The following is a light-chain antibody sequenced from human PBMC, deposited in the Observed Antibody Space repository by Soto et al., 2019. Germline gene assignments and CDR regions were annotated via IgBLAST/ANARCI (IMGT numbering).Light chain of an antibody. J-gene: IGKJ1*01. CDR3: HHYYSIPKT. CDR1: QSVLYSSNNKNY. V-gene: IGKV4-1*01. Sequence: DIVMTQSPDSLAVSLGERATINCKSSQSVLYSSNNKNYLAWYQQKPGQPPKLLIYWASTRESGFPDRFSGSGSGTDFTLTISSLQAEDVAVYYCHHYYSIPKTFGQGTKVEIK. CDR2: WAS.